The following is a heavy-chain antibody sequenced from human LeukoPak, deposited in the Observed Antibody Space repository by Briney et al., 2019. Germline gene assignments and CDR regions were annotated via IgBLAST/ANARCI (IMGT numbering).Heavy chain of an antibody. CDR2: ISGSGGST. Sequence: GGSLRLSCAASGFTFSSYSMNWVRQAPGKGLEWVSAISGSGGSTYYADSVKGRFTISRDNSKNTLYLQMNSLRAEDTAVYYCAKDKYYYYGMDVWGQGTTVTVSS. CDR3: AKDKYYYYGMDV. J-gene: IGHJ6*02. CDR1: GFTFSSYS. V-gene: IGHV3-23*01.